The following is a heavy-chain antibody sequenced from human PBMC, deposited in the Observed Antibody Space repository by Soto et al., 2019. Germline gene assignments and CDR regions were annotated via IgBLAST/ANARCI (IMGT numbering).Heavy chain of an antibody. V-gene: IGHV3-30-3*01. J-gene: IGHJ4*02. CDR3: AKVSPMGYFFDF. CDR2: ISYDGSNK. CDR1: GFAFNTYS. Sequence: AGGSLRLSCAASGFAFNTYSMHWVRQAPGRGLEWVAVISYDGSNKFYADSVKGRFTISRDNSKNTLYLEMNSLRGEDTAVYYCAKVSPMGYFFDFWDQGTLVAV.